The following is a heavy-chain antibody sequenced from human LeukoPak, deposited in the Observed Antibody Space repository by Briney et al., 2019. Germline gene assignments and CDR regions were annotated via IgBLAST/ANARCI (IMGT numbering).Heavy chain of an antibody. CDR3: ARSSVEVAAQIDY. D-gene: IGHD2-15*01. V-gene: IGHV5-51*01. Sequence: GESLKISCKGSGYNFTNFWIGWVRQMPGKGLEWMGIIYPGDSDTRYSPSFQGQVTISADKSITTAYLQWSSLKASDTAIYYCARSSVEVAAQIDYWGRGTLVTVSS. J-gene: IGHJ4*02. CDR2: IYPGDSDT. CDR1: GYNFTNFW.